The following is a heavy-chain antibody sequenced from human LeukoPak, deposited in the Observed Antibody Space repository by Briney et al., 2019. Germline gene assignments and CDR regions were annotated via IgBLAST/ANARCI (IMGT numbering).Heavy chain of an antibody. CDR1: GGSISNYY. V-gene: IGHV4-59*01. D-gene: IGHD6-6*01. CDR2: IYYSGST. J-gene: IGHJ6*03. Sequence: PSEALSLTCTVSGGSISNYYWSWIRQPPGKGLEWIGYIYYSGSTKYNPSLKSRVTISVDTSKNQFSLRLSSVTAADTAVYYCARDWGVSARPGYMDVWGKGTTVTVSS. CDR3: ARDWGVSARPGYMDV.